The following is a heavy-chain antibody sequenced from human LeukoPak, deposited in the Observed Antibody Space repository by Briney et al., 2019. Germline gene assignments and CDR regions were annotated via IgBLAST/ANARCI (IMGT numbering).Heavy chain of an antibody. V-gene: IGHV5-51*01. D-gene: IGHD6-19*01. Sequence: GESLKISCKGSGYSFTTYWIAWVRQMPGKGLEWMGMIYPGDSDTRYSPSFQGQVTISVDESVSTAYLQWSSLKASDTAMYYCARLLEGVAGTWGYWGQGTLVTVS. CDR1: GYSFTTYW. CDR3: ARLLEGVAGTWGY. J-gene: IGHJ4*02. CDR2: IYPGDSDT.